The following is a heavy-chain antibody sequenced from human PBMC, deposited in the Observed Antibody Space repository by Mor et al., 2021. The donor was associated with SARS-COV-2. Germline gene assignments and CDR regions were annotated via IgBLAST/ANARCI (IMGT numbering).Heavy chain of an antibody. CDR2: ISSSSSYI. CDR3: ARAPDFDY. V-gene: IGHV3-21*01. Sequence: RQAPGNGLEWVSSISSSSSYIYYADSVKGRFTISRDNAKNSLYLQMNSLRAEDTAVYYCARAPDFDYWGQGTLVTVS. J-gene: IGHJ4*02.